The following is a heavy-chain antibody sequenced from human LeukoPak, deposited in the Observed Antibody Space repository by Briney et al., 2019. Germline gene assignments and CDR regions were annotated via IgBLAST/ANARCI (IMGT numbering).Heavy chain of an antibody. D-gene: IGHD2-2*01. CDR2: ISHDGSNK. CDR3: ARDEWDIVVVPAAVDY. Sequence: GRSLRLSCAASGFTLSTYGMHWVRQAPGKGLEWVAVISHDGSNKYYADSVKGRFTISRDNSKNTLYLQMNSLRAEDTAVYYCARDEWDIVVVPAAVDYWGQGTLVTVSS. V-gene: IGHV3-30*03. J-gene: IGHJ4*02. CDR1: GFTLSTYG.